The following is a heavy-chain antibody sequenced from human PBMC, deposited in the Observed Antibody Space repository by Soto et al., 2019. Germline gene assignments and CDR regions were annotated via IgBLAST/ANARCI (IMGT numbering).Heavy chain of an antibody. CDR3: ARTQLGAPYYYYGMDV. V-gene: IGHV2-70*01. D-gene: IGHD7-27*01. Sequence: SGPTLGNPTQTLTLTCTFSGFSLSTSGLCVSWIRQPPGKALEWLALIDWDDDKYYSTSLKTRLTISKDTSKNQVVLTMTNMDPVDTATYYCARTQLGAPYYYYGMDVWGQGTTVTVSS. J-gene: IGHJ6*02. CDR2: IDWDDDK. CDR1: GFSLSTSGLC.